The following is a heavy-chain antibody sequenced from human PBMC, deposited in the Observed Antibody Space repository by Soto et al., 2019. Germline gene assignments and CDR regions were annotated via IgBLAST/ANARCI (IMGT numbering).Heavy chain of an antibody. D-gene: IGHD1-26*01. V-gene: IGHV3-30*18. CDR1: GFTFSSYG. Sequence: GGSLRLSCAASGFTFSSYGMHWVRQAPGKGLEWVAVISYDGSNKYYADSVKGRFTISRDNSKNTLYLQMNSLRAEDTAVYYCAKDPGYSGSYYFYSAGDYWGQGTLVTVSS. J-gene: IGHJ4*02. CDR2: ISYDGSNK. CDR3: AKDPGYSGSYYFYSAGDY.